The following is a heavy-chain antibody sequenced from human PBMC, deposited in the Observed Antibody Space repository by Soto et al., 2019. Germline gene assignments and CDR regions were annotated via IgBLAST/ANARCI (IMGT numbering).Heavy chain of an antibody. J-gene: IGHJ4*02. D-gene: IGHD1-26*01. V-gene: IGHV3-23*01. CDR1: GFTFSISA. CDR2: FSGGGDSS. CDR3: ARGERQMGRLDY. Sequence: VGSLRLSCAASGFTFSISAMSWVRQAPGKGLEWVSGFSGGGDSSYYADSVKGRFTISRDNSKNTLYLQMNSLRVEDTAVYFCARGERQMGRLDYWGQGTLVTVSS.